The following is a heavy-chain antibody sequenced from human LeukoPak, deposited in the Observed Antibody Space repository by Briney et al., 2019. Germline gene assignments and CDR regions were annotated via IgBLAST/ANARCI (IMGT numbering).Heavy chain of an antibody. D-gene: IGHD6-13*01. Sequence: SVKVSCKASGGTFSSYAISWVRQAPGQGLEWMGRIIPIFGTTNYAQKFQGRVTITTDESTSTAYMELSSLRSEDTAVYYCARDGGIAAAGIRFDPWGQGTLVTVSS. CDR2: IIPIFGTT. J-gene: IGHJ5*02. CDR1: GGTFSSYA. V-gene: IGHV1-69*05. CDR3: ARDGGIAAAGIRFDP.